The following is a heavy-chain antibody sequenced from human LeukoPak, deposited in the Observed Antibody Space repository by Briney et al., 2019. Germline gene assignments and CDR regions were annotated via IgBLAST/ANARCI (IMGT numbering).Heavy chain of an antibody. V-gene: IGHV4-59*01. CDR3: AAAYYDILTGYYYDAFDI. CDR2: MYYSGGT. D-gene: IGHD3-9*01. J-gene: IGHJ3*02. CDR1: GGSISSYY. Sequence: SETLSLTCTVSGGSISSYYWSWIRQPPGKGLEWIGYMYYSGGTNYNPSLKSRVTMSVDMPKNQFSLKLSSVTAADTAVYYCAAAYYDILTGYYYDAFDIWGQGTMVAVSS.